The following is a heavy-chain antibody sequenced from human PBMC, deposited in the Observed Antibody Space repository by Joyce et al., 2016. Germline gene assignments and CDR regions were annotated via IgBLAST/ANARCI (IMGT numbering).Heavy chain of an antibody. J-gene: IGHJ6*02. CDR3: ARGGTSSDHYFFYTLDV. Sequence: QVLLVQSGAAVKRPGSSLRVSCKSSGGDFSNYTVNWVRQAPGKRLEWMGGSIPCFGAAKYAEDFQGRVTLTADQSTRTAYLELSSLTSADTAVYYCARGGTSSDHYFFYTLDVWGPGTTVIVSS. V-gene: IGHV1-69*12. D-gene: IGHD1-14*01. CDR2: SIPCFGAA. CDR1: GGDFSNYT.